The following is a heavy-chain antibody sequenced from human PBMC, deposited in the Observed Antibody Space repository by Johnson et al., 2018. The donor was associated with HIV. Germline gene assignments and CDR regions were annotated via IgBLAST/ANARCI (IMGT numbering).Heavy chain of an antibody. Sequence: QEQLVESGGGVVQPGGSLRLSCSASGFTFSSYAMHWVRQAPGKGLEWVACISYDGSNKYEADSVKGRLPISRDNSKSIAYRQMNSRKPEDTAVYYCTRDLHWGAARCAFDIWGHGTMVTVSS. V-gene: IGHV3-30*04. J-gene: IGHJ3*02. CDR2: ISYDGSNK. CDR3: TRDLHWGAARCAFDI. CDR1: GFTFSSYA. D-gene: IGHD6-6*01.